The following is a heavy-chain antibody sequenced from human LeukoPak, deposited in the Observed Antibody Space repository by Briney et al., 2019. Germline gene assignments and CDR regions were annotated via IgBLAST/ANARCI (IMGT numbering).Heavy chain of an antibody. CDR2: IYSGGST. CDR3: ARGSSSWYRSRSAFDI. V-gene: IGHV3-53*01. J-gene: IGHJ3*02. CDR1: GFTVSSNY. D-gene: IGHD6-13*01. Sequence: GGSLRLCCAASGFTVSSNYMSWVRQAPGKGLEWVSVIYSGGSTYYADSVKGRFTISRDNSKNTLYLQMNSLRAEDTAVYYCARGSSSWYRSRSAFDIWGQGTMVTVSS.